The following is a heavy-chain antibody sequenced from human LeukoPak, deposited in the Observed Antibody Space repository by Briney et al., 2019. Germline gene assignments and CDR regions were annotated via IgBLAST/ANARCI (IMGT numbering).Heavy chain of an antibody. J-gene: IGHJ4*02. D-gene: IGHD3-10*01. CDR1: GFLFSNYE. CDR2: VSSSGFIT. V-gene: IGHV3-48*03. Sequence: GGSLRLSCVASGFLFSNYEMNWVRQAPGKGQEWVAYVSSSGFITYYADSVKGRFTISRDNANSSLYLQMNTLRADDTAIYYCARDRGSYYNFDQWGQGTLVTVSS. CDR3: ARDRGSYYNFDQ.